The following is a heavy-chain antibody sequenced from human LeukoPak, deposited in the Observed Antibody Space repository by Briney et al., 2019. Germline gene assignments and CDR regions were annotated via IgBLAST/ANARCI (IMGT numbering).Heavy chain of an antibody. J-gene: IGHJ4*02. CDR3: ARFPDY. V-gene: IGHV3-72*01. Sequence: PGGPLRLSCAAPGFTFSDHYMDWVRQAPGKGLEWVGRIRNKANNYTTEYAASVKGRFTISRGDSKRSLYLQMNSLKTEDTAVYYCARFPDYWGQGTLVTVSS. CDR1: GFTFSDHY. CDR2: IRNKANNYTT.